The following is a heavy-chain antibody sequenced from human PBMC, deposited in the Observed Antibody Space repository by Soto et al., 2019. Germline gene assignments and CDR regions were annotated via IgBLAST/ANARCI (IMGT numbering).Heavy chain of an antibody. CDR2: IYYTGKT. CDR1: GDYIHVGGYY. Sequence: KPSETLSLTCSVSGDYIHVGGYYWTWIRQRPGKGLEWMGYIYYTGKTYYNPSLESRLTMSVDRSKNQFSLRSTSVTAADTAVYFCGRDLTSNANCIDPWGQGTLVTSPQ. D-gene: IGHD2-2*01. CDR3: GRDLTSNANCIDP. J-gene: IGHJ5*02. V-gene: IGHV4-30-4*01.